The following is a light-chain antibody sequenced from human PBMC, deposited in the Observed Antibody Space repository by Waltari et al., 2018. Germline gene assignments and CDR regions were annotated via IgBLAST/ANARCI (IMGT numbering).Light chain of an antibody. CDR1: QGVSSN. V-gene: IGKV3-15*01. J-gene: IGKJ2*01. Sequence: EIVMTQSPATLSVSPGERATLSCRASQGVSSNLAWYQQKPGQAPRLLIYGASSRATGIPGRFSGSGSGKDFTLTISSLQSEDFAVYYCQQYNSWPPYTFGQGTKLQIK. CDR3: QQYNSWPPYT. CDR2: GAS.